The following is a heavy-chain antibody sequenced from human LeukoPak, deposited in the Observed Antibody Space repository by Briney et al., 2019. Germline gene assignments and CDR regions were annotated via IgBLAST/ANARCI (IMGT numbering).Heavy chain of an antibody. CDR2: INPSGGLT. CDR3: ARGSGYYSHDAFDI. J-gene: IGHJ3*02. CDR1: GYTFTTYY. V-gene: IGHV1-46*01. D-gene: IGHD3-3*01. Sequence: GASVKVSCKASGYTFTTYYFFWARQAPGQGLEWMGIINPSGGLTTYAQRFQGRVTLTRDTSTSTVYMELSSLRFEDTAVYYCARGSGYYSHDAFDIWGQGTMVTVSS.